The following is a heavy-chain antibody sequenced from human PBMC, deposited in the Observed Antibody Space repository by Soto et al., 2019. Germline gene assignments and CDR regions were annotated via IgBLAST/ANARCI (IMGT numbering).Heavy chain of an antibody. CDR2: IYSGGST. J-gene: IGHJ6*02. CDR1: GFTFSSYN. CDR3: ARDYGGNSDTDYYYYGMDV. V-gene: IGHV3-66*01. Sequence: GGSLRLSCAASGFTFSSYNMNWVRQAPGKGLEWVSVIYSGGSTYYADSVKGRFTISRDNSKNTLYLQMNSLRAEDTAVYYCARDYGGNSDTDYYYYGMDVWGQGTTVTVSS. D-gene: IGHD4-17*01.